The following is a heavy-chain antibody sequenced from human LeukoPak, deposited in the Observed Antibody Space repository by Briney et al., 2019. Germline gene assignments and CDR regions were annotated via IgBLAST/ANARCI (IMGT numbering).Heavy chain of an antibody. CDR1: GFTFSSYA. D-gene: IGHD3-22*01. V-gene: IGHV3-30*04. CDR2: ISYDGSNK. J-gene: IGHJ4*02. Sequence: GGSLRLSCAASGFTFSSYAMHWVRQAPGKGLEWVAVISYDGSNKYYADSVKGRFTISRDNSKNTLYMQMNSLRAEDTAVYYCARDGGGYDSSGYSDYWGQGTLVTVSS. CDR3: ARDGGGYDSSGYSDY.